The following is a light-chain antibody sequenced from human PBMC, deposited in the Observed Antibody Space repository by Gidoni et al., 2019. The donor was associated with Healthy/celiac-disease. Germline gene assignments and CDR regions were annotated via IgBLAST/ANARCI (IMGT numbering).Light chain of an antibody. Sequence: DIQLTQSPSFLSASVGDRVTITCRASQGSSSYLAWYQQKPGKAPKLLIYAASTLQSGVPSRCSGSGSGTEFTLTISSLQPEDFATYYCQQLNSYLLFTFGPGTKVDIK. CDR2: AAS. CDR1: QGSSSY. CDR3: QQLNSYLLFT. V-gene: IGKV1-9*01. J-gene: IGKJ3*01.